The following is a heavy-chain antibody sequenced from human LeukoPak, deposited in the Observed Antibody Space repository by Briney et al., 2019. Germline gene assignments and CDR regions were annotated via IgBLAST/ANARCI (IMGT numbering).Heavy chain of an antibody. CDR3: ASLYCSGGSCHDY. D-gene: IGHD2-15*01. Sequence: SETLSLTCAVSGGSISSGGYSWSWIRQPPGKGLEWIGYIYHSGSTYYNPSLKSRVTISVDRSKSQFSLKLSSVTAADTAVYYCASLYCSGGSCHDYWGQGTLVTVSS. CDR1: GGSISSGGYS. J-gene: IGHJ4*02. CDR2: IYHSGST. V-gene: IGHV4-30-2*01.